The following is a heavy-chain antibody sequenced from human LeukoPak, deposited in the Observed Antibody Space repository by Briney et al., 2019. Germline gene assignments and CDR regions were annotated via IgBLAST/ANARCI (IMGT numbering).Heavy chain of an antibody. J-gene: IGHJ6*03. D-gene: IGHD3-3*01. CDR3: ARAPLSSAYLHYYSMDV. CDR1: GGSISSSTDS. CDR2: IYYSGRS. V-gene: IGHV4-39*07. Sequence: SETLSLTCTVSGGSISSSTDSWGWIRQPPGKGLEWIGSIYYSGRSYYKVSLKSRVTISVDTSNNQFSLKLSSVTAADTALYYCARAPLSSAYLHYYSMDVWGKGTTVTVSS.